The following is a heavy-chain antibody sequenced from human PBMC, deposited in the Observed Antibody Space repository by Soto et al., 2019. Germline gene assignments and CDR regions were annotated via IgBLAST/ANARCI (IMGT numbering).Heavy chain of an antibody. V-gene: IGHV3-74*01. CDR1: EFAFNTYW. CDR3: ARDKAFGLDV. J-gene: IGHJ6*02. Sequence: EVQLVESGGGLVQPGGSLRLSCAASEFAFNTYWMHWVRQVPGKGLEWVSRINGDGITRTYADSVKGRFTISRDNAENILYLQMNSLRAEDTSVYYCARDKAFGLDVWGPGTTVTVSS. CDR2: INGDGITR.